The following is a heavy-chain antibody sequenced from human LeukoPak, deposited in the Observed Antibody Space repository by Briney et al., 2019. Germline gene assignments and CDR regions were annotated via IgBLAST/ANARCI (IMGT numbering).Heavy chain of an antibody. Sequence: SETPSLTCTVSGYSISSDYYWAWIRQPPGKGLEWIATIYQSGSTYYNPSLKSRVTISLDTSKNLFFLRLTSVTAADTAVYYCARQKMYYYSSNGFFPWFFDLWGRGTLVTVSS. CDR3: ARQKMYYYSSNGFFPWFFDL. CDR1: GYSISSDYY. CDR2: IYQSGST. V-gene: IGHV4-38-2*02. D-gene: IGHD3-22*01. J-gene: IGHJ2*01.